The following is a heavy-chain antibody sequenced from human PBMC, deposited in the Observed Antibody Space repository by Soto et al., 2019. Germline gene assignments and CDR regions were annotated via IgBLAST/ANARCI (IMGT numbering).Heavy chain of an antibody. J-gene: IGHJ4*02. CDR3: ARQWLVPGSLDY. CDR1: GFTFSSYG. CDR2: IWYDGSNK. Sequence: QVQLVESGGGVVQPGRSLRLSCAASGFTFSSYGMHWVRQAPGKGLEWVAVIWYDGSNKYYADSVKGRFTISRDNSKNTLYLQMNSLRDEDTAVYYCARQWLVPGSLDYWGQGTLVTVSS. D-gene: IGHD6-19*01. V-gene: IGHV3-33*01.